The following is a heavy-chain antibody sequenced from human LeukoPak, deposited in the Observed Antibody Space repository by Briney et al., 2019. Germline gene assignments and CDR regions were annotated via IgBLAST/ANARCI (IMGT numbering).Heavy chain of an antibody. CDR3: ASGVVPDAMYVRFDY. CDR2: IIPIFGTA. Sequence: ASVKVSCKASGDTFSSYDINWVRQAPGQGLEWMGWIIPIFGTANYAQKFQGRVTITADESTSTAYMELSSLRSEDTAVYYCASGVVPDAMYVRFDYWCEGTLVTVSS. D-gene: IGHD2-2*01. CDR1: GDTFSSYD. V-gene: IGHV1-69*13. J-gene: IGHJ4*02.